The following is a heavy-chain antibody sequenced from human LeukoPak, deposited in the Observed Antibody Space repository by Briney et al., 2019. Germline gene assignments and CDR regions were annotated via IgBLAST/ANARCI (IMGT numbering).Heavy chain of an antibody. CDR3: ARDRIHYDSSGDYYYYGMDV. CDR2: ISSSGSTI. CDR1: GFTFSSYE. D-gene: IGHD3-22*01. Sequence: GGSVRLSCAASGFTFSSYEMNWVRQAPGKGLEWVSYISSSGSTIYYADSMKGRFTISRDNAENSLYLQMNSLRAEDTAVYYCARDRIHYDSSGDYYYYGMDVWGQGTTVTVSS. V-gene: IGHV3-48*03. J-gene: IGHJ6*02.